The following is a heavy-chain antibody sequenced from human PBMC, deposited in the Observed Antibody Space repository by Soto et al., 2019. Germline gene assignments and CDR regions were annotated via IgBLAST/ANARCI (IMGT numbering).Heavy chain of an antibody. D-gene: IGHD3-10*01. CDR3: ASDPYYYASEY. Sequence: QVQLVESGGGLVKPGGSLRLPCAASGFSFSAHYMTWIRQAPGKGLEWVSYISGSGTTIYYADSVRGRFTVSGDNAKNSLYLQMNSLRAEDTAVYYCASDPYYYASEYWGQGRLVTVSS. J-gene: IGHJ4*02. V-gene: IGHV3-11*01. CDR1: GFSFSAHY. CDR2: ISGSGTTI.